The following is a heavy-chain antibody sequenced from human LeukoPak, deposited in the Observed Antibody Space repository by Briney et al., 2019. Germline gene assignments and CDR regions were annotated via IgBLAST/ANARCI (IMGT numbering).Heavy chain of an antibody. CDR2: INNDGSDT. V-gene: IGHV3-74*01. Sequence: GGFLRLSCAASGFTFSNYWMHRVRQAPGKGLVWVSRINNDGSDTVYVDSVKGRFTVSRDNAENTLYLQMNSLRVEDTAVYYCVRGLRGPDYWGQGSLVTVSS. CDR3: VRGLRGPDY. D-gene: IGHD3-16*01. J-gene: IGHJ4*02. CDR1: GFTFSNYW.